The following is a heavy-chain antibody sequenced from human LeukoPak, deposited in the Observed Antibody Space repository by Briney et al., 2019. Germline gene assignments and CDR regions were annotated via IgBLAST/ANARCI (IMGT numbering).Heavy chain of an antibody. D-gene: IGHD2-2*01. V-gene: IGHV1-69*13. Sequence: SVKVSCKAFGYTFTDYYMHWVRLAPGQGLEWMGGIIPIFGTANYAQKFQGRVTITADESTSTAYMELSSLRSEDTAVYYCAAGELDIVVVPAALDYWGQRTLVTVSS. J-gene: IGHJ4*02. CDR3: AAGELDIVVVPAALDY. CDR2: IIPIFGTA. CDR1: GYTFTDYY.